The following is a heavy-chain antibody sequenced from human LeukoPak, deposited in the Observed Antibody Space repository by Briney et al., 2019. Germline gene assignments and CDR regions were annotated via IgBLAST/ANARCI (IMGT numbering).Heavy chain of an antibody. CDR2: ISYSGST. V-gene: IGHV4-59*01. CDR1: GGSISSYY. J-gene: IGHJ4*02. Sequence: SETLSLTCTVSGGSISSYYWTWIRQPPGKGPEWTGHISYSGSTNYNPSLKSRVTISVDTSKNQFSLKLNSVTAADTAVYYCARGQVFLDFWGQGTLVTVSS. CDR3: ARGQVFLDF.